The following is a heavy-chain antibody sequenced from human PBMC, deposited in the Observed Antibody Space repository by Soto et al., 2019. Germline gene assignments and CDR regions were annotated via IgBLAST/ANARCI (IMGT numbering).Heavy chain of an antibody. V-gene: IGHV3-9*01. CDR3: AKDMFSSSSAATFDY. CDR2: ISWQSGSI. Sequence: EVQLVESGGGLAQPGRSLRLSCAASGFIFDDYAMHWVRQAPGKGLEWVSGISWQSGSIRYADSVKGRFTISRDNAKNCLYLQMNSLRVEDTALYYCAKDMFSSSSAATFDYWGPGILVTVSS. D-gene: IGHD6-6*01. J-gene: IGHJ4*02. CDR1: GFIFDDYA.